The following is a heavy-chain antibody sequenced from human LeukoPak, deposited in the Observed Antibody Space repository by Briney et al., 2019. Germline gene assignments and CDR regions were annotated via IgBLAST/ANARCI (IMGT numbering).Heavy chain of an antibody. Sequence: ASVKVSCKASGYTFTGYYMHWVRQAPGQGLAGMGLINPNSGGTNYAQKFQGRVTMTRDTSISTAYMELSRLRSDDTAVYYCARGRILKRHSAEYFQHWGQGTLVTVSS. V-gene: IGHV1-2*02. CDR2: INPNSGGT. D-gene: IGHD1-1*01. CDR1: GYTFTGYY. CDR3: ARGRILKRHSAEYFQH. J-gene: IGHJ1*01.